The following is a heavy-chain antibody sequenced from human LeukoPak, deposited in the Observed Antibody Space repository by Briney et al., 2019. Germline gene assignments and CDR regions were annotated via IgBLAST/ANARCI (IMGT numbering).Heavy chain of an antibody. CDR3: ARDVWLGELLTFDY. CDR1: GFAFSSYG. D-gene: IGHD3-10*01. CDR2: IWFNGSNK. Sequence: GGSLRLSCAASGFAFSSYGFHWVRQAPGKGLEWVAVIWFNGSNKYYADSVKGRFTISRGNSKNALYLQMNSLRAEDTAVYYCARDVWLGELLTFDYWGQGALVTVSS. J-gene: IGHJ4*02. V-gene: IGHV3-33*01.